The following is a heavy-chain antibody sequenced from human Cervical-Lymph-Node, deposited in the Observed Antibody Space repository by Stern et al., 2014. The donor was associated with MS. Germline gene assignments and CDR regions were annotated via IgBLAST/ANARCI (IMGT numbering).Heavy chain of an antibody. D-gene: IGHD2-15*01. V-gene: IGHV1-69*01. CDR3: ARDGRHRDNYGLDV. CDR1: GGTFNVYA. Sequence: VQLVESGAEVKQPGSSVKVSCQASGGTFNVYAINWLRQAPGQGLEWMGGIIPIFGTANYAQKFQGRVTITADESTRTSSMQLSSLRSNDTAVYYCARDGRHRDNYGLDVWGQGTTVIVSS. CDR2: IIPIFGTA. J-gene: IGHJ6*02.